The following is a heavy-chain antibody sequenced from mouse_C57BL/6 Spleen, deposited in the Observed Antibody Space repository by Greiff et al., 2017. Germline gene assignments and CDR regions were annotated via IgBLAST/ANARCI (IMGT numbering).Heavy chain of an antibody. CDR3: ARHEGDGYYVYAMDY. J-gene: IGHJ4*01. V-gene: IGHV1-62-2*01. CDR2: FYPGSGSI. D-gene: IGHD2-3*01. CDR1: GYTFTEYT. Sequence: QVHVKQSGAELVKPGASVKLSCKASGYTFTEYTIHWVKQGSGQGLEWIGWFYPGSGSIKYNEKFKDKATLTADKSSSTVYMELSRLTSEDSAVYFCARHEGDGYYVYAMDYWGQGTSVTVSS.